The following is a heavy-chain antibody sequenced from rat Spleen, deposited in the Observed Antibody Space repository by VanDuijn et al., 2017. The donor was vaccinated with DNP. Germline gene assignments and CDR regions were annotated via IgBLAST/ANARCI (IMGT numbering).Heavy chain of an antibody. V-gene: IGHV5-20*01. D-gene: IGHD1-6*01. CDR2: ISYDGGIT. CDR1: GFTFSDYY. Sequence: EVQLVESGGALLQPGRSLKLSCAASGFTFSDYYMAWVRQAPTKGLEWVAYISYDGGITNYRASVKGRFTISRDYAKPTLYLQMDSLRSEDTATYYCTRYYDSFDYWGQGVMVTVSS. J-gene: IGHJ2*01. CDR3: TRYYDSFDY.